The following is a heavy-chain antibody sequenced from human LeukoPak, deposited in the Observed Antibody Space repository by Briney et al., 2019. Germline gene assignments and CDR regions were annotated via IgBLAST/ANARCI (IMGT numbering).Heavy chain of an antibody. CDR2: IGGSGGST. D-gene: IGHD6-19*01. Sequence: GGSLRLSCAASGFTFSSYGMSWVRQAPGKGLEWVSAIGGSGGSTYYADSVKGRFTISRDNSKNTLYLQMNSLRAEDTAVYYCAKDPSIAVAGSFDYWGQGTLVTVSS. J-gene: IGHJ4*02. CDR3: AKDPSIAVAGSFDY. CDR1: GFTFSSYG. V-gene: IGHV3-23*01.